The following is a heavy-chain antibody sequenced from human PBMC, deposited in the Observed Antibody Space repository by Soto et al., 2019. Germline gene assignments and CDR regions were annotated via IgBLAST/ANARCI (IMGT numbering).Heavy chain of an antibody. V-gene: IGHV3-48*03. J-gene: IGHJ4*02. D-gene: IGHD1-26*01. CDR3: ARGRGLSGSYYAFDY. Sequence: EVQLVESGGGLVQPGGSLRLSCAASGFTFSSYEMNWVRQAPGKGLEWASYLDRRAGTIHYADSVKGRFTISRDNARNSLYLQMNSLRVEDTAVYYCARGRGLSGSYYAFDYWGQGSLVTVSS. CDR1: GFTFSSYE. CDR2: LDRRAGTI.